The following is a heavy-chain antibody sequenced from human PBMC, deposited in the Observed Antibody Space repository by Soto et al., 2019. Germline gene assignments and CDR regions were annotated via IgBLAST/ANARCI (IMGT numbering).Heavy chain of an antibody. J-gene: IGHJ4*02. CDR1: GGSMSSSNW. Sequence: GALSLTCAVSGGSMSSSNWWNWVRKSPGKGLEWIGETHQSGRTNYNPSLKSRVTISVDRSKNQFSLNLNSVTAADTSIYYCARHVYYDVLKKNYWGQGTLVTVSS. CDR3: ARHVYYDVLKKNY. D-gene: IGHD3-9*01. V-gene: IGHV4-4*02. CDR2: THQSGRT.